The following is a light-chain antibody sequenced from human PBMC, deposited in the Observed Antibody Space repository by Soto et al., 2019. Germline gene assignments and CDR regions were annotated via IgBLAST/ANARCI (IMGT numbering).Light chain of an antibody. CDR1: SGSIASRY. Sequence: NFMLTQPHSVSESPGKTVIISCTRSSGSIASRYVQWYQQRPGSAPTTVLYQDIQRPSGVPDRFSGSIDTSSNSASLVISGLKTEDEADYYCQSYDYKNRVVFGGGTKVTVL. CDR2: QDI. J-gene: IGLJ2*01. V-gene: IGLV6-57*04. CDR3: QSYDYKNRVV.